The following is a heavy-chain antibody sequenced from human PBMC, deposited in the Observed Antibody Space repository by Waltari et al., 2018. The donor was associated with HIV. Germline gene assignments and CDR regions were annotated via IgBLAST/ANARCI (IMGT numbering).Heavy chain of an antibody. CDR1: GFSPSTSGMC. D-gene: IGHD3-10*01. CDR3: ARTRAARGYFDY. CDR2: IDWDDDK. V-gene: IGHV2-70*01. Sequence: QVTLRESGPALVKPTQTLTLTCTFSGFSPSTSGMCVSSIRQPPGKALEWLALIDWDDDKYYSTSLNTRLTISKDTSKNQVVLTMTNMDPVDTATYYCARTRAARGYFDYWGQGTLVTVSS. J-gene: IGHJ4*02.